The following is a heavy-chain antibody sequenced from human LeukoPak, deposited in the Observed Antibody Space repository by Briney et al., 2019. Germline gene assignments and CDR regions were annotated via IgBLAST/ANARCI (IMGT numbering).Heavy chain of an antibody. J-gene: IGHJ4*02. V-gene: IGHV3-23*01. CDR3: ALRITMIVVVITAAPDGFFDY. CDR1: GFTFSCYA. Sequence: GGSLRLSCAASGFTFSCYAMSWVRQAPGKGLEWVSAISGSGGSTYYADSVKGRFTISRDNSKNTLYLQMNSLRAEDTAVYYCALRITMIVVVITAAPDGFFDYWGQGTLVTVSS. D-gene: IGHD3-22*01. CDR2: ISGSGGST.